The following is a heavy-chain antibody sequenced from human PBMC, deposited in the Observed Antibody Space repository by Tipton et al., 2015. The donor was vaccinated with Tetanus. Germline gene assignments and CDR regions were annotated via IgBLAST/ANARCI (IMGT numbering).Heavy chain of an antibody. CDR2: ITPIFGTT. CDR1: GGTFTNYA. Sequence: QSGPEVKKPGSSVKVSCLAYGGTFTNYALSWVRQAPGQGLEWVGGITPIFGTTNSAPKFQGRVTITADKSKNTAYMELSSLRYEDTAVYYCARGPRYDSSGYSFDYWGQGTLVTVSS. D-gene: IGHD3-22*01. V-gene: IGHV1-69*06. CDR3: ARGPRYDSSGYSFDY. J-gene: IGHJ4*02.